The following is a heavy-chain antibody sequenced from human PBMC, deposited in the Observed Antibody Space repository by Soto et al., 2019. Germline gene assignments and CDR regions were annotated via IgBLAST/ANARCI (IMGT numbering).Heavy chain of an antibody. J-gene: IGHJ6*02. CDR2: IKQDGSEK. V-gene: IGHV3-7*03. D-gene: IGHD2-8*01. CDR3: ARVLMVYARPPGKYYYYYYGMDV. CDR1: GFTFSSYW. Sequence: GGSLRLSCAASGFTFSSYWMSWVRQAPGKGLEWVANIKQDGSEKYYVDSVKGRFTISRDNAKNSLYLQMNSLRSEDTAVYYCARVLMVYARPPGKYYYYYYGMDVWGQGTTVTVSS.